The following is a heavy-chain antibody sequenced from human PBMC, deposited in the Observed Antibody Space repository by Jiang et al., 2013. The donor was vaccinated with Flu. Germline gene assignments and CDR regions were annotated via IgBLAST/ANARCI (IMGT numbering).Heavy chain of an antibody. J-gene: IGHJ2*01. D-gene: IGHD2-15*01. Sequence: VQLVESGGGLVQPGGSLRLSCAASGFTFSSYAMSWVRQAPGKGLEWVSAISGSGGSTYYADSVKGRFTISRDDSKNTLYLQMNSLRAEDTAVYYCAKDPRSGGGSYPNWYFDLWGLAPWSLSPQ. CDR1: GFTFSSYA. V-gene: IGHV3-23*04. CDR2: ISGSGGST. CDR3: AKDPRSGGGSYPNWYFDL.